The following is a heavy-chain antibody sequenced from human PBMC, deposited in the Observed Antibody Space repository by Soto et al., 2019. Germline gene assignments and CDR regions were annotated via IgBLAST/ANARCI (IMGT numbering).Heavy chain of an antibody. D-gene: IGHD1-26*01. V-gene: IGHV3-48*03. J-gene: IGHJ5*02. Sequence: PGGSLRLSFAASGFTFSSYEMNWVRQAPGKGLEWVSYISSSGSTIYYADSVKGRFTISRDNAKNSLYLQMNSLRAEDTAVYYCATLLPGIATWFDPWGQGTLVTVSS. CDR3: ATLLPGIATWFDP. CDR2: ISSSGSTI. CDR1: GFTFSSYE.